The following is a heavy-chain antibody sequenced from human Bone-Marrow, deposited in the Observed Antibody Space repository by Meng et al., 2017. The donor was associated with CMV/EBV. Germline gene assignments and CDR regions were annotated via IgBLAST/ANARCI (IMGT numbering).Heavy chain of an antibody. CDR2: ISSSSSYI. Sequence: GGSLRLSCAASGFSFSDYSMNWVRQAPGKGLEWVSSISSSSSYIYYADSVKGRFTISRDNAKNSLYLQMNSLRAEDTAVYYCARDHAIFGVVLPFDAFDIWGQGTMVTVS. D-gene: IGHD3-3*01. CDR1: GFSFSDYS. J-gene: IGHJ3*02. V-gene: IGHV3-21*01. CDR3: ARDHAIFGVVLPFDAFDI.